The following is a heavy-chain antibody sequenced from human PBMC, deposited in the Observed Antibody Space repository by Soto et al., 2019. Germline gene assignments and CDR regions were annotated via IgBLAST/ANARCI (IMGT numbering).Heavy chain of an antibody. CDR3: ARGGARGYSGYGAAGRGDY. CDR2: INHSGST. V-gene: IGHV4-34*01. J-gene: IGHJ4*02. CDR1: GGYFSGYY. Sequence: SQTLSLTCAVYGGYFSGYYWSWIRQPTGKGLEWIGEINHSGSTNYNPSLKSRVTISVATSKNQFSLKLSSVTAADTAVYYCARGGARGYSGYGAAGRGDYWGQGTLVTVSS. D-gene: IGHD5-12*01.